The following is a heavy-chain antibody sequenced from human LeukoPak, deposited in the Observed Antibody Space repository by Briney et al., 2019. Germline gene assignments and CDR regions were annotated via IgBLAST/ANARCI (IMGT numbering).Heavy chain of an antibody. CDR3: ARERPGARVQWFDP. CDR1: GGSISSSIYY. V-gene: IGHV4-39*07. J-gene: IGHJ5*02. CDR2: IYYSGST. Sequence: SGTLSLTSTVSGGSISSSIYYWGWIRQPPGKGLGWIGGIYYSGSTYYNPSLKSRVTISVDTSKNQFSLKLSSVTAADTAVYYCARERPGARVQWFDPWGQGTLVTVSS. D-gene: IGHD1-1*01.